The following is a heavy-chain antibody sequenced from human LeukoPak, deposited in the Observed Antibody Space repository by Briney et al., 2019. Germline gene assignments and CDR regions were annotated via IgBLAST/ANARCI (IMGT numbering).Heavy chain of an antibody. V-gene: IGHV3-73*01. CDR3: TRADWGSSPYYYYYMDV. CDR1: GFTISGSA. CDR2: IRSKANSYAT. Sequence: GGSLRLSCAASGFTISGSAMHWVRQASGKGLEWVGRIRSKANSYATAYAASVKGRFTISRDDSKNTAYLQMNSLKTEDTAVYYCTRADWGSSPYYYYYMDVWGKGTTVTVSS. D-gene: IGHD7-27*01. J-gene: IGHJ6*03.